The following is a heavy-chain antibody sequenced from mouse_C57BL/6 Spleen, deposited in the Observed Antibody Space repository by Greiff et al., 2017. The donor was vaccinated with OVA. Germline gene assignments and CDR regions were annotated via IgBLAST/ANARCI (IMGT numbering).Heavy chain of an antibody. D-gene: IGHD1-1*01. Sequence: QVQLQQPGAELVKPGASVKMSCKASGYTFTSYWITWVKQRPGQGLEWIGDIYPGSGSTNYNEKFKSKSKLTVDTSSSTAYMQLISLTSEDSAVYYVARGPYYYGSSRPAYWGQVTLVTVSA. CDR1: GYTFTSYW. CDR3: ARGPYYYGSSRPAY. V-gene: IGHV1-55*01. CDR2: IYPGSGST. J-gene: IGHJ3*01.